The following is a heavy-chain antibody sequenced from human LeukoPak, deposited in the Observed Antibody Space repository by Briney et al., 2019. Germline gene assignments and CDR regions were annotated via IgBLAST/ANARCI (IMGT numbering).Heavy chain of an antibody. J-gene: IGHJ4*02. D-gene: IGHD3-9*01. CDR1: GFTFSSYG. V-gene: IGHV3-30*02. Sequence: GGSLRLSCAASGFTFSSYGMHWVRQAPGKGLEWVAFIRYDGSNKYYADSVKGRFTIPRDNSKNTLYLQMNSLRAEDAAVYYCAKATYDILTEYYFDYWGQGTLVTVSS. CDR2: IRYDGSNK. CDR3: AKATYDILTEYYFDY.